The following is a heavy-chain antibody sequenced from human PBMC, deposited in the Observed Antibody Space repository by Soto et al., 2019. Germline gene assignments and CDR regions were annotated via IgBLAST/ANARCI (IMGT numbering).Heavy chain of an antibody. CDR1: GYTFTSYR. J-gene: IGHJ4*02. CDR3: ARAPKDSGNSLIWF. V-gene: IGHV1-18*01. CDR2: ISPYNGNT. Sequence: QVQLVQSGTEVMKPGASVKVSCKASGYTFTSYRITWVRQAPGQGLEWMGWISPYNGNTNYAQKVQGRVTMTTDTSTSTAYMELRSLISDDTAVYYCARAPKDSGNSLIWFWGQGTLVTVSS. D-gene: IGHD1-26*01.